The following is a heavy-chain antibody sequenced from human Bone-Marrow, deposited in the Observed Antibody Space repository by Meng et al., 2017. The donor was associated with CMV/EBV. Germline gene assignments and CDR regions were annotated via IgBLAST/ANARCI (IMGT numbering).Heavy chain of an antibody. V-gene: IGHV3-15*01. Sequence: GGSLKLSCASSGFTFSNAWMSWVRQAPGKGLEWVGRIKSKTDGGTTDYAAPVKGRFTISRDDSKNTLYLQMNSLKTEDTAVYYCTTPMVGGVIITGPLGYWGQGTLVTVAS. J-gene: IGHJ4*02. D-gene: IGHD3-10*01. CDR3: TTPMVGGVIITGPLGY. CDR1: GFTFSNAW. CDR2: IKSKTDGGTT.